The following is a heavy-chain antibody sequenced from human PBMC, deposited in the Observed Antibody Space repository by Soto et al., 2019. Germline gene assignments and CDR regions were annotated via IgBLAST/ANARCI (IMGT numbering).Heavy chain of an antibody. CDR1: GFTFSSYA. Sequence: VGSLRLSCAASGFTFSSYAMSWVRQAPGKGLEWVSAISGSGGSTYYADSVKGRFTISRDNSKNTLYLQMNSLRAEDTAVYYCAKGRYYYGSGSYYNDAFDIWGQGTMVTVS. CDR3: AKGRYYYGSGSYYNDAFDI. J-gene: IGHJ3*02. D-gene: IGHD3-10*01. CDR2: ISGSGGST. V-gene: IGHV3-23*01.